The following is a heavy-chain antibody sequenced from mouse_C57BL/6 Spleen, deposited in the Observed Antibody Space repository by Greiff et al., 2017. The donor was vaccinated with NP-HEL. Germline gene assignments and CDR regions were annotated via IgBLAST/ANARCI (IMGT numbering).Heavy chain of an antibody. Sequence: EVMLVESGGGLVQPGGSMKLSCVASGFTFSNYWMNWVRQSPEKGLEWVAQIRLKSDNYATHYAESVKGRFTISRDDSKSSVYLQMNNLRAEDTGIYYCTRYYGGYFDVWGTGTTVTVSS. CDR1: GFTFSNYW. CDR2: IRLKSDNYAT. J-gene: IGHJ1*03. D-gene: IGHD1-2*01. V-gene: IGHV6-3*01. CDR3: TRYYGGYFDV.